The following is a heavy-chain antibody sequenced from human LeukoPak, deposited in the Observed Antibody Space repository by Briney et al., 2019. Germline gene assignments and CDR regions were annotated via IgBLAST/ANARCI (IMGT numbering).Heavy chain of an antibody. CDR2: TSDRGDYT. CDR1: GFTFTSYS. V-gene: IGHV3-23*01. CDR3: AKDRGIAVAGTSYY. D-gene: IGHD6-19*01. J-gene: IGHJ4*02. Sequence: GGSLRLSCAASGFTFTSYSMSWVRQAPGKGLEWVSGTSDRGDYTYYADSVKGRFTISRDNSKNTLYLQMNSLRAEDTAVYYCAKDRGIAVAGTSYYWGQGTLVTVSS.